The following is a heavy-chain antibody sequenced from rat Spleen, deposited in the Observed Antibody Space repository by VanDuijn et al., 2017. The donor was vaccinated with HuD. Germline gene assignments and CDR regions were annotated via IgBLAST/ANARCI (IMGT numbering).Heavy chain of an antibody. J-gene: IGHJ2*01. D-gene: IGHD1-4*01. V-gene: IGHV5-7*01. CDR1: GFTFRDYY. Sequence: EVQLVESGGGLAQPGRSLKLSCAASGFTFRDYYMAWVRQAPKKGLEWVATINYDGRSTHYRDSVKGRFTISRDKAKSTLYLQMDSLRSEDTATYYCARHLIPGYFDYWGQGVMVTVSS. CDR2: INYDGRST. CDR3: ARHLIPGYFDY.